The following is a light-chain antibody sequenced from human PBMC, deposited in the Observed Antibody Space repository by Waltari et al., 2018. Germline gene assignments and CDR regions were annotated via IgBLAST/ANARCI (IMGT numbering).Light chain of an antibody. J-gene: IGLJ3*02. Sequence: QSALTQPRSVSGSPGQSVTISCTGTSSDVGGYNFVSWYQQHPGKAPKLIVYKVNKRPSGVPDRFSGSRSGNTASLTISGLRAEDEADYYCCSYAGSYTPWVFGGGTKVTVL. CDR1: SSDVGGYNF. CDR3: CSYAGSYTPWV. V-gene: IGLV2-11*01. CDR2: KVN.